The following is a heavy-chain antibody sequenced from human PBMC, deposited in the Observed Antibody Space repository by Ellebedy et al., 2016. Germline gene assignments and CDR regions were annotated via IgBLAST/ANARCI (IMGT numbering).Heavy chain of an antibody. CDR3: AGSWEWFEAYYYGMDV. CDR2: INYSGST. Sequence: SETLSLXXAVSGGSFSGSYWIWIRQPPGKGLEWIGEINYSGSTNYNPTLKSRFTISVDRSKNQFSLMLTSVTAADTAVYYCAGSWEWFEAYYYGMDVWGQGTTVTVSS. J-gene: IGHJ6*02. CDR1: GGSFSGSY. V-gene: IGHV4-34*01. D-gene: IGHD3-10*01.